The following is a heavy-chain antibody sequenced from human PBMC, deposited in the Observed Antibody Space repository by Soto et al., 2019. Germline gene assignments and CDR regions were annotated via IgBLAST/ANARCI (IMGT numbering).Heavy chain of an antibody. D-gene: IGHD2-8*01. CDR1: GFTFSTYA. J-gene: IGHJ4*02. Sequence: GGSLRLSCAASGFTFSTYAMSWVRQAPGKGLEWVSAISSSGGSTHYADSVKGRFTISRDNSKNTLYLQMNSLRAEDTAVYYCARHEGNGNVWPLDYWGQGILVTVSS. CDR3: ARHEGNGNVWPLDY. V-gene: IGHV3-23*01. CDR2: ISSSGGST.